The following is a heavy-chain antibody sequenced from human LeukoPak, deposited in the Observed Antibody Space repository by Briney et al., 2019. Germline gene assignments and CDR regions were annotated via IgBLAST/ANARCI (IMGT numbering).Heavy chain of an antibody. CDR1: GGSFSGYY. J-gene: IGHJ4*02. Sequence: SETLSLTCAVYGGSFSGYYWSWIRQPPGNGLEWIGEINHSGSTNYNPSLKSRVTISVDTSKNQFSLKLSSVTAADTAVYYCARVGSSWYGSSGHFDYWGQGTLVTVSS. V-gene: IGHV4-34*01. D-gene: IGHD6-13*01. CDR3: ARVGSSWYGSSGHFDY. CDR2: INHSGST.